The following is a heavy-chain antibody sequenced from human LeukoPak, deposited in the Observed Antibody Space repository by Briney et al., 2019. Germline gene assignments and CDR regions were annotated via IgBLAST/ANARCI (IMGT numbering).Heavy chain of an antibody. V-gene: IGHV1-69*05. Sequence: GSSVKVSCKASGGTFSSYAISWVRQAPGHGLEWMGGIIPIFGTANYAQKFQGRVTITTDESTSTAYMELSSLRSEDTAVYYCARDGYYYDSSGYYTPYYFDYWGQGTLVTVSS. CDR3: ARDGYYYDSSGYYTPYYFDY. CDR2: IIPIFGTA. D-gene: IGHD3-22*01. J-gene: IGHJ4*02. CDR1: GGTFSSYA.